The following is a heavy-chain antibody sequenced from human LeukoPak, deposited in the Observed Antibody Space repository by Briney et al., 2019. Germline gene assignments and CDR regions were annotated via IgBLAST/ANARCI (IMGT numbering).Heavy chain of an antibody. Sequence: GGSMRLSCAASGFTFSSYAMSWVRQAPGKGLEWVSAISGSGGSTYYADSVKGRFTISRDNSKNTLYLQMNSLRAEDTAVYYCAKDLWGTDYYFDYWGQGTLVTVSS. D-gene: IGHD3-16*01. CDR1: GFTFSSYA. J-gene: IGHJ4*02. CDR2: ISGSGGST. CDR3: AKDLWGTDYYFDY. V-gene: IGHV3-23*01.